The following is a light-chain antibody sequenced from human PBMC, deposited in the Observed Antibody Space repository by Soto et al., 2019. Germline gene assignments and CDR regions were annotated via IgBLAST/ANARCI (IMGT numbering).Light chain of an antibody. CDR2: GAS. CDR3: QHYVERSPIT. J-gene: IGKJ5*01. V-gene: IGKV3-20*01. Sequence: EIVMTQSPATLSVSPGERATLSCRASQSVSNNLAWYQQRPGQAPRLLISGASSRATGIPDRFSGSGSGTDFTLTISRLEPEDFALYYCQHYVERSPITFGQGTRLEIK. CDR1: QSVSNN.